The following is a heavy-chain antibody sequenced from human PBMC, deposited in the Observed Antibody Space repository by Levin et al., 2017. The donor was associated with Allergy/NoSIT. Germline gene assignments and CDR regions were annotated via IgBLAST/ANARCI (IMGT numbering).Heavy chain of an antibody. J-gene: IGHJ4*02. CDR3: ARGPVCGSGCPYFDS. CDR2: INHSGST. V-gene: IGHV4-34*01. D-gene: IGHD6-19*01. CDR1: GGSFSGYY. Sequence: SETLSLTCAVYGGSFSGYYWTWIRQPPGKGLEWIGEINHSGSTNYNPSLKSRVTISVDTSKNQFSLRLTSVIAADTAVYYCARGPVCGSGCPYFDSWGQGTLVTVSS.